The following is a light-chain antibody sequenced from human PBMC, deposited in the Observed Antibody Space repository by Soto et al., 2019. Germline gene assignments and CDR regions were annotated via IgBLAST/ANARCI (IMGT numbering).Light chain of an antibody. CDR1: RSDIGNYNF. V-gene: IGLV2-23*02. CDR3: CSYAGRSTWV. CDR2: EVN. Sequence: QSALTQPASVSGSPGQSITISCTGTRSDIGNYNFVSWYQHHPGKAPRLIIYEVNKWPSGVSNRFFGSKSGNTASLTISGLQAEDEADYYCCSYAGRSTWVFGGGTKLTVL. J-gene: IGLJ3*02.